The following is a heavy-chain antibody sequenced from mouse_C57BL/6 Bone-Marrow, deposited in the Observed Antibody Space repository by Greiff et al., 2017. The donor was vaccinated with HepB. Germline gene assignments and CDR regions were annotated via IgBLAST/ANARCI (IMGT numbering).Heavy chain of an antibody. D-gene: IGHD1-1*01. CDR2: INPGSGGT. CDR1: GYAFTNYL. V-gene: IGHV1-54*01. Sequence: VKLMESGAELVRPGTSVKVSCKASGYAFTNYLIEWVKQRPGQGLEWIGVINPGSGGTNYNEKFKGKATLTADKSSSTAYMQLSSLTSEDSAVYFCARGDYYGSKDYWGQGTTLTVSS. J-gene: IGHJ2*01. CDR3: ARGDYYGSKDY.